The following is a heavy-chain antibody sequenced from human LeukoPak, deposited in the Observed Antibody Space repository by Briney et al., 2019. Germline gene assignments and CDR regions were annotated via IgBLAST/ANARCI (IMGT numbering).Heavy chain of an antibody. CDR3: ARSSSRDGYFDY. Sequence: HTGGSLRLSCAASGFTFSSYAMPWVRQAPGKGLEWVAVISYDGSNKYYADSVKGRFTISRDNSKNTLYLQMNSLRAEDTAVYYCARSSSRDGYFDYWGQGTLVTVSS. J-gene: IGHJ4*02. V-gene: IGHV3-30-3*01. D-gene: IGHD2-2*01. CDR1: GFTFSSYA. CDR2: ISYDGSNK.